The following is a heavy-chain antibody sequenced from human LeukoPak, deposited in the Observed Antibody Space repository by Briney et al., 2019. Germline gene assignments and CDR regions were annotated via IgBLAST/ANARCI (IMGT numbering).Heavy chain of an antibody. D-gene: IGHD1-26*01. J-gene: IGHJ4*02. V-gene: IGHV3-23*01. Sequence: GGSLRLSCAASGFTFSSYAMSWVRQAPGKGLEWVSAISGSGGSTYYADPVKGRFTISRDNSKNTLYLQMNSLRAEDTAVYYCAKDGGWEPYFDYWGQGTLVTVSS. CDR1: GFTFSSYA. CDR3: AKDGGWEPYFDY. CDR2: ISGSGGST.